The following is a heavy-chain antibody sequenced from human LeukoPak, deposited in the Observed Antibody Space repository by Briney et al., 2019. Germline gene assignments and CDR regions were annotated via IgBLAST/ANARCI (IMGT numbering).Heavy chain of an antibody. CDR3: TKEGGSATYYFDY. CDR1: GFTFGDYA. Sequence: GGSLRLSCTASGFTFGDYAMSWFRQAPGKGLEWVGFIRSKAYGGTTEYAASVKGRFTISRDDSKSIAYLQMNSLKTEDTAVYYCTKEGGSATYYFDYWGQGTLVTVSS. J-gene: IGHJ4*02. CDR2: IRSKAYGGTT. D-gene: IGHD1-26*01. V-gene: IGHV3-49*03.